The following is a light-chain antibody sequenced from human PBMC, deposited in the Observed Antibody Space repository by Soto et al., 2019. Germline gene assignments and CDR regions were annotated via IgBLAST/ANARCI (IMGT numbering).Light chain of an antibody. CDR1: HSVSSN. CDR3: QQYNLWPPL. CDR2: GAS. V-gene: IGKV3-15*01. Sequence: EIVTTQCPATLSVSPGEGVTLSCRASHSVSSNLAWYQQKPGQAPRLLIYGASIRATGIPPRFSASGSGTEFTLTISSLQSEDFAVYYCQQYNLWPPLFGQGTRLEIK. J-gene: IGKJ5*01.